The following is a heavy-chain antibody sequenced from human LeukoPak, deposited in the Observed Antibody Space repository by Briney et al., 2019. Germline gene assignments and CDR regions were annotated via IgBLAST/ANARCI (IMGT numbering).Heavy chain of an antibody. D-gene: IGHD3-22*01. V-gene: IGHV3-21*01. Sequence: GGSLRLSCAASGFTFSTYSMNWLRLAPGKGLEWVSSISPDSNYKYYVDSVKGRFTISRDNAKSSLYLQMNSLRVEDTAVYYCARDLYYYDSSGSLAAFDIWGQGTMVTVSS. CDR1: GFTFSTYS. J-gene: IGHJ3*02. CDR3: ARDLYYYDSSGSLAAFDI. CDR2: ISPDSNYK.